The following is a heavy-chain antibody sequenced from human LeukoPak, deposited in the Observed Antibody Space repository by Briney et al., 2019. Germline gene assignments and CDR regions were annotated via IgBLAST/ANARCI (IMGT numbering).Heavy chain of an antibody. CDR2: INPNSGGT. CDR1: GYTFTGYY. Sequence: GASVTVSCKASGYTFTGYYMHWVRQAPGQGLEWMGWINPNSGGTNYAQKFQGRVTITRDISISTAYMELSRLRSDDTAVYYCARSHYYYYVMDVWGQGTTVTVSS. CDR3: ARSHYYYYVMDV. J-gene: IGHJ6*02. V-gene: IGHV1-2*02.